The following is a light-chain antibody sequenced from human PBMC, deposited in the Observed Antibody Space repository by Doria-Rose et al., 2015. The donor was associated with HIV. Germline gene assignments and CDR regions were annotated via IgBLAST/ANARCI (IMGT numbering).Light chain of an antibody. J-gene: IGKJ1*01. CDR1: QSFSSTY. CDR2: DGS. Sequence: IVLTQSPGTLSLSPGERATLSCRASQSFSSTYLAWYQQKPGQAPSLLIYDGSTRATGTPDRFSASGSGTDFTLTIDRLEPEDFALYYCHQYGTSWTFGQGTKVEI. V-gene: IGKV3-20*01. CDR3: HQYGTSWT.